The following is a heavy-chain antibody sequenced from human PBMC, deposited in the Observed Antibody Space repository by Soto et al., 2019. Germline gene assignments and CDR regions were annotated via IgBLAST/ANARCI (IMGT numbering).Heavy chain of an antibody. CDR3: ARVPDV. V-gene: IGHV4-59*12. CDR2: IYHSGST. J-gene: IGHJ6*02. Sequence: SETLSLTCTVSGGSISSYYWSWIRQPPGKGLEWIGYIYHSGSTYYNPSLKSRVTISVDRSKNQISLKLSSVTAADTAVYYCARVPDVWGQGTTVTVSS. CDR1: GGSISSYY.